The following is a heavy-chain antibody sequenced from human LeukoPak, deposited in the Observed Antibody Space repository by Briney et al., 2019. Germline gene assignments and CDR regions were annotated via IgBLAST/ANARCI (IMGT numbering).Heavy chain of an antibody. CDR1: GFTFSSYS. CDR2: INIGGTNT. V-gene: IGHV3-48*04. J-gene: IGHJ5*02. CDR3: ATDGAGFDT. Sequence: GGSLRLSCAASGFTFSSYSMNWVRQAPGKGLEWLSYINIGGTNTHYADSVKGRFTISRDNAKKSLYLEMNNLRAEDTAVYYCATDGAGFDTWGQGVLVTVPS.